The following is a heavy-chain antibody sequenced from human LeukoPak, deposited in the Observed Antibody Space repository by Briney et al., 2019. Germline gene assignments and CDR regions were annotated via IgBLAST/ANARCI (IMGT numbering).Heavy chain of an antibody. CDR1: GYSFTSYW. CDR3: ARQGGDYVPIYYYYYMDV. J-gene: IGHJ6*03. V-gene: IGHV5-51*01. Sequence: GESLKISCKGSGYSFTSYWIGWVRQMPGKGLEWMGTIYPGDSDTRYSPSFQGQVTISADKSISTAYLQWSSLKASDTAMYYCARQGGDYVPIYYYYYMDVWGKGTTVTVSS. D-gene: IGHD4-17*01. CDR2: IYPGDSDT.